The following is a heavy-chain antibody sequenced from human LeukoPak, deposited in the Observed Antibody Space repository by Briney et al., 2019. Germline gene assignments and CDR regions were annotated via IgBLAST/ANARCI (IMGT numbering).Heavy chain of an antibody. D-gene: IGHD1-7*01. CDR3: ARLITGTTRYFDH. J-gene: IGHJ4*02. CDR2: INHGGST. CDR1: GENFSIYF. V-gene: IGHV4-34*01. Sequence: PSETLSLTCAVYGENFSIYFYSWIRQPPGKGLEWIGEINHGGSTSYNPSLKSRVTISVDTSKNQFSLKLSSVTAADTAVYYCARLITGTTRYFDHWGQGTLVTVSS.